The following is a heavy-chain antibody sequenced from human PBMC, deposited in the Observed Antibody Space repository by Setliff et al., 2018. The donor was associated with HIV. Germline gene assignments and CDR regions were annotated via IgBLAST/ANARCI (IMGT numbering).Heavy chain of an antibody. CDR3: AREGPPVDVAGRYLQH. Sequence: GGSLRLSCAASNFTFSFYGMHWVRQAPGKGLEWVAFTPNDGSYKNYADSVKGRFTISRDNAKNTLYMQMNSLRAEDTAVYHCAREGPPVDVAGRYLQHWGRGTLVTAPQ. J-gene: IGHJ1*01. D-gene: IGHD2-15*01. V-gene: IGHV3-33*05. CDR1: NFTFSFYG. CDR2: TPNDGSYK.